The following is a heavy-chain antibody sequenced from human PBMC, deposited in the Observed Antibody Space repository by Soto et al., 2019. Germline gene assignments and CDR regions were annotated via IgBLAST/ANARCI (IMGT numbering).Heavy chain of an antibody. Sequence: PSETLSLTCAVSSGSISSSNWWSWVRQPPGKGLEWIGEIYHSGSTNYNPSLKSRVTISVDKSKNQFSLKLSSVTAADTAVYYCAREYSNYDYYYYYMDVWGKGTTVTVSS. J-gene: IGHJ6*03. V-gene: IGHV4-4*02. CDR3: AREYSNYDYYYYYMDV. CDR1: SGSISSSNW. CDR2: IYHSGST. D-gene: IGHD4-4*01.